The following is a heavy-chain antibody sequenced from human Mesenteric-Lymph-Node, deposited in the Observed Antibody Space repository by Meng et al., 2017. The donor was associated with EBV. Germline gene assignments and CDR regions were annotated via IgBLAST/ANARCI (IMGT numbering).Heavy chain of an antibody. Sequence: EVQLVESGGGLVQPGGSLRRSCAASGFTFSSYWMHWVRQAPGKGLVWVSHINTYGSRTDYADSVKGRFTISRDNAKNTLSLQMNSLRAEDTAVYYCTSDLGGATDFWGQGTLVTVSS. CDR2: INTYGSRT. J-gene: IGHJ4*02. CDR3: TSDLGGATDF. V-gene: IGHV3-74*01. CDR1: GFTFSSYW. D-gene: IGHD1-26*01.